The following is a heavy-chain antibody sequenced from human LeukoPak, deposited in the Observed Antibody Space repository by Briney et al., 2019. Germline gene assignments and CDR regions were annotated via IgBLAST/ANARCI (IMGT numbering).Heavy chain of an antibody. CDR2: IKQDGSEK. D-gene: IGHD6-19*01. CDR1: GFTFSSYW. J-gene: IGHJ4*02. CDR3: ARIAVAAFDY. V-gene: IGHV3-7*01. Sequence: GGSLRLSCAVSGFTFSSYWMSWVRQAPGKGLESVANIKQDGSEKYYVDSVEGRFTISRDNAKNSLYLQMNSLRAEDTAVCYCARIAVAAFDYWGQGTLVTVCS.